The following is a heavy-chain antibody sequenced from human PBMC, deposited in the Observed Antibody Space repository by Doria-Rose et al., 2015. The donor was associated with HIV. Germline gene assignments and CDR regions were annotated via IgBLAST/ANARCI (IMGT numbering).Heavy chain of an antibody. CDR2: ISSSGTT. J-gene: IGHJ4*02. V-gene: IGHV4-30-4*01. CDR1: GDSISSGDSF. Sequence: QVQLQESGPGLVRPSQTLSLTCTVSGDSISSGDSFWSWIRQPPGKGPEWIGYISSSGTTYYYPSLSGRLTISLNASKNKYTVNRNDVTADDTAVYYCARARNYGCAHGNDCWGEG. CDR3: ARARNYGCAHGNDC. D-gene: IGHD3-10*01.